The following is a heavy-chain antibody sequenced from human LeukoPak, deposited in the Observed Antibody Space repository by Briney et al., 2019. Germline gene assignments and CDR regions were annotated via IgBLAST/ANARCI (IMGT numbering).Heavy chain of an antibody. CDR3: AKNNGWFHLAQ. J-gene: IGHJ4*02. D-gene: IGHD6-19*01. CDR1: GFNFRDHW. CDR2: IKTDGSET. V-gene: IGHV3-7*03. Sequence: PGGSLRLSRAVSGFNFRDHWMDWVRQAPGKGLEWVGHIKTDGSETYYVDSLKGRFSISRDNTNNALYLQMNSLRVEDTAVYYCAKNNGWFHLAQWGQGTLVTVSS.